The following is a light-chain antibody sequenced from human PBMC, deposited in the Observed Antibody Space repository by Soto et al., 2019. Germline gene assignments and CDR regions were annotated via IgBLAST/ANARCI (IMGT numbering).Light chain of an antibody. Sequence: QSALTQPPSVSGSPGQSVTISCTGTSSDVGSYNRVSWYQQPPGTAPKLMIYEVSNWPSGVPDRFSGSKSGNTASLTISGLQAEDEADYYCSSYTSSSTWVFGGGTKLTVL. CDR3: SSYTSSSTWV. CDR2: EVS. V-gene: IGLV2-18*02. CDR1: SSDVGSYNR. J-gene: IGLJ2*01.